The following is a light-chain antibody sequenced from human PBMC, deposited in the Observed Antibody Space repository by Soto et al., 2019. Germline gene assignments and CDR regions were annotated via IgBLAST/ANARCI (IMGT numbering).Light chain of an antibody. Sequence: QSVLTQPPSAPGSPGQSGTISCTGTSSDVGGYKYVSWYQQHPGKAPKLMIFEVHKRPSGVPDRFSGSKSGNTASLTVSGLKAEDEADYYCSSYGGTNNVLFGGGTQLTVL. J-gene: IGLJ2*01. CDR2: EVH. CDR3: SSYGGTNNVL. CDR1: SSDVGGYKY. V-gene: IGLV2-8*01.